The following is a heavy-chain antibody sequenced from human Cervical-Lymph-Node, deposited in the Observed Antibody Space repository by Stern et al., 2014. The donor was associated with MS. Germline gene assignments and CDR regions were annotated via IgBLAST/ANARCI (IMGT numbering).Heavy chain of an antibody. J-gene: IGHJ2*01. CDR3: AKSKLTAPGTGPSYWYFDL. Sequence: QVQLVQSGPGLVKPSDTLSLTCAVSGYSISSSNWWGWIRQPPGKGLEWIGYIDYSGSVDYSPSLKSRGTMSLDTSKNEFSLRLSSVTAVDTAVYYCAKSKLTAPGTGPSYWYFDLWGRGTLVTVSS. CDR2: IDYSGSV. D-gene: IGHD6-13*01. CDR1: GYSISSSNW. V-gene: IGHV4-28*05.